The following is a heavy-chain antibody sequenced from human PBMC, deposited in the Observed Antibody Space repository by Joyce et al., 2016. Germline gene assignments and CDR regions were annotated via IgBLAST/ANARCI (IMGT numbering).Heavy chain of an antibody. V-gene: IGHV1-69*06. CDR2: ILPIFGTT. Sequence: QVQLVQSGAEVKKPGSSVKVSCKASGGPFSSYAINWVRQAPGQGLEWMGGILPIFGTTNSAQKFQGRVTITADKSTSTAYMELNSLRSDDTAVYYCARGWGRTFVYWGQGTLVTVAS. CDR1: GGPFSSYA. CDR3: ARGWGRTFVY. D-gene: IGHD3-16*01. J-gene: IGHJ4*02.